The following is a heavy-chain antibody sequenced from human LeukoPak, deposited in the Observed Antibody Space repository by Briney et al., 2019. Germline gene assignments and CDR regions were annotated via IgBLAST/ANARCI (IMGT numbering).Heavy chain of an antibody. CDR3: ARLLFSAAGLFDY. D-gene: IGHD6-13*01. Sequence: SETLSLTRTVSGGSISSSSYYWGWIRQPPGKGLEWIGTIYYSGSTYYNPSLKSRVTISVDSSKNQFSLSLNSVTAADTAVYYCARLLFSAAGLFDYWGQGTLVTVSS. J-gene: IGHJ4*02. CDR1: GGSISSSSYY. V-gene: IGHV4-39*01. CDR2: IYYSGST.